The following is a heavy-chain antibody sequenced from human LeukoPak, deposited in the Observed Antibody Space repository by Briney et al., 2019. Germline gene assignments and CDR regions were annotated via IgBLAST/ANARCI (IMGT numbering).Heavy chain of an antibody. CDR2: IYYSGST. J-gene: IGHJ5*02. CDR1: GGSISSYY. D-gene: IGHD6-19*01. Sequence: PSETLSLTCTVSGGSISSYYWSWIRQPPGKGLEWIGYIYYSGSTNYNPSLKSRVTISVGTSKNQFSLKLSSVTAADTAVYYCARAGSGWYAKWFDPWGQGTLVTVSS. V-gene: IGHV4-59*01. CDR3: ARAGSGWYAKWFDP.